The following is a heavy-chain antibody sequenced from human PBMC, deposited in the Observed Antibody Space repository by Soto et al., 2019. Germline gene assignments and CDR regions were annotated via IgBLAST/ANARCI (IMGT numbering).Heavy chain of an antibody. D-gene: IGHD6-13*01. CDR3: TRDPKQVARPPFDY. CDR1: GFTFGDYA. CDR2: IRSKAYGGTT. V-gene: IGHV3-49*03. J-gene: IGHJ4*02. Sequence: GGSLRLSCTASGFTFGDYAMSWFRQAPGKGLEWVGFIRSKAYGGTTEYAASVKGRFTISRDDSKSIAYLQMNSLKTEDTAVYYCTRDPKQVARPPFDYWGQGTLVTVSS.